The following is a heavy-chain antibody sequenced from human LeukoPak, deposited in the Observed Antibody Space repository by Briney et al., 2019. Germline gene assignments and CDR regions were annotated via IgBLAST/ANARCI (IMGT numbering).Heavy chain of an antibody. CDR2: IRYDASNK. CDR3: AKDRVWFGTDYYFDH. D-gene: IGHD3-10*01. Sequence: GGSLRLSCAASGFTFSSYGMHWVRQAPGKGLEWVAFIRYDASNKYYADSVKGRFTISRDNSKNTLYLQMNSLRAEDTAAYYCAKDRVWFGTDYYFDHWGQGTLVTVSS. CDR1: GFTFSSYG. J-gene: IGHJ4*02. V-gene: IGHV3-30*02.